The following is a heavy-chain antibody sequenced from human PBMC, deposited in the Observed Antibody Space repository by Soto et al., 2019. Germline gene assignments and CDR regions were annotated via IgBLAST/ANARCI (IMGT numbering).Heavy chain of an antibody. CDR3: ARRIAVDVAGFDY. Sequence: EVQLVQSGAEVKKPGESLRISCKGSGYSFTSYSINWVRQMPGKGLEWMGRIDPSDSYTNYSPSFQGHVTFSADKSINTAYLQWSSLKASDTALYYCARRIAVDVAGFDYWGQGTLVTVSS. CDR2: IDPSDSYT. CDR1: GYSFTSYS. V-gene: IGHV5-10-1*01. J-gene: IGHJ4*02. D-gene: IGHD6-19*01.